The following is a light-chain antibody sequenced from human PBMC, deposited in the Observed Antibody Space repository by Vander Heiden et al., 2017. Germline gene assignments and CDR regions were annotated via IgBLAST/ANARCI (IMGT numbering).Light chain of an antibody. Sequence: DIQMTQSPSSLSASVGDRVTITCRASQSISSYLNWYQQKPGKAPKLLIYAASSLQSGVPSRFSGSGSGTDFTFTISSLQPEDFATYYCQQGYSTPSTFGGGTKVEIK. CDR2: AAS. CDR3: QQGYSTPST. V-gene: IGKV1-39*01. CDR1: QSISSY. J-gene: IGKJ4*01.